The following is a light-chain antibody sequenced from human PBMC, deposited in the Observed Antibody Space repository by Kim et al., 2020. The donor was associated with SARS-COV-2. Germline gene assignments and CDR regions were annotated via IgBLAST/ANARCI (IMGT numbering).Light chain of an antibody. CDR1: QDITAA. CDR3: QQFKNYPRT. J-gene: IGKJ1*01. CDR2: DVS. Sequence: ASVGDRVNITCRASQDITAALAWYQQKPGKTPKLLMYDVSTLESGVPSRFSGSGSGTDFTLTIGSLQPEDFATYYCQQFKNYPRTFGQGTKVDIK. V-gene: IGKV1D-13*01.